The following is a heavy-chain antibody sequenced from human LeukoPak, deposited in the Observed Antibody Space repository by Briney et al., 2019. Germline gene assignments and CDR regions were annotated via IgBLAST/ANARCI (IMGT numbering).Heavy chain of an antibody. Sequence: GGSLRLSCAVSGFTVSGNYMSWVRQAPGKGLEWVSLIYSGGTTYYADSVKGRFTISRDNSKNTLYLQMNSLRDEDTAVYYCAKDGHSRNSLWDPFDIWGQGTMVTVSS. CDR2: IYSGGTT. CDR3: AKDGHSRNSLWDPFDI. CDR1: GFTVSGNY. J-gene: IGHJ3*02. V-gene: IGHV3-53*01. D-gene: IGHD6-13*01.